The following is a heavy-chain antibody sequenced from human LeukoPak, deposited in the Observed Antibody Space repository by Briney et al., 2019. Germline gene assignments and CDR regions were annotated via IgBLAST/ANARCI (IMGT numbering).Heavy chain of an antibody. J-gene: IGHJ4*02. V-gene: IGHV3-74*01. CDR1: AFTFRTYW. CDR3: ARDNSYGYDY. CDR2: INGDGSST. D-gene: IGHD5-18*01. Sequence: GGSLRLSCAASAFTFRTYWMHWVRQAPGKGLLWVSRINGDGSSTNYADSVKGRFTISRDNDKNTLYLQMNSLRAEDTAVYYCARDNSYGYDYWGQGTLVTVSS.